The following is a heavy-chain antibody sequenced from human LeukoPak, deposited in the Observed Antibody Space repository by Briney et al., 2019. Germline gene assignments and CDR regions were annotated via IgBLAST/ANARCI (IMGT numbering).Heavy chain of an antibody. Sequence: GGSLRLSCAASGFTFSSYAMSWVRQAPGKGLEWVSAISGSGGSTYYADSVKGRFTISRDNSKNTLYLQMNSLRAEDTAVYYCAKGPAGYYGSGSYPRGWGQGTLVTVPS. CDR1: GFTFSSYA. CDR3: AKGPAGYYGSGSYPRG. V-gene: IGHV3-23*01. D-gene: IGHD3-10*01. J-gene: IGHJ4*02. CDR2: ISGSGGST.